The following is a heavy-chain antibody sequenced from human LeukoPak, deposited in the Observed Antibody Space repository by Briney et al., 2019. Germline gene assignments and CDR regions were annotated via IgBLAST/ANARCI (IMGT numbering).Heavy chain of an antibody. CDR3: ARDPYCSGGSCTRWFDP. CDR2: LSGSGGAT. CDR1: GFTFSSYA. Sequence: GGSLRLSCAASGFTFSSYAMTWVRQAPGKGLQWVSSLSGSGGATWYADSVKGRFTISRDNSKNTLYLQMNSLRAEDTAVYYCARDPYCSGGSCTRWFDPWGQGTLVTVSS. D-gene: IGHD2-15*01. J-gene: IGHJ5*02. V-gene: IGHV3-23*01.